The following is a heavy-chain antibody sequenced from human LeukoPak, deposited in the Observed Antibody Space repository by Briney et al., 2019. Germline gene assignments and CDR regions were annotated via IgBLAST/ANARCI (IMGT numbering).Heavy chain of an antibody. D-gene: IGHD2-2*01. V-gene: IGHV4-31*03. CDR3: ARYCSSTSCPFDY. J-gene: IGHJ4*02. Sequence: PSETLSLTCTVSGDSVISGTSFWGWTRQHPGKGLEWVGYIHHSGHTYDNPSLQSRVIISMDKSKNQFSLKLNSVTAADTAVYYCARYCSSTSCPFDYWGQGALVTVSS. CDR2: IHHSGHT. CDR1: GDSVISGTSF.